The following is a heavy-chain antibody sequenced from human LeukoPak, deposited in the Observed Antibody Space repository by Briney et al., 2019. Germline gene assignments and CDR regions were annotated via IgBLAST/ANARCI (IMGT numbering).Heavy chain of an antibody. CDR2: ISGSGGST. D-gene: IGHD3-22*01. Sequence: GGSLRLSCAASGFTFSSYAMSWVRQAPGKGLEWVPAISGSGGSTYYADSVKGRFTISRDNSKNTLYLQMNSLRAEDTAVYYCAKSSPPYYYDSSGYYFTDYWGQGTLVTVSS. CDR1: GFTFSSYA. J-gene: IGHJ4*02. CDR3: AKSSPPYYYDSSGYYFTDY. V-gene: IGHV3-23*01.